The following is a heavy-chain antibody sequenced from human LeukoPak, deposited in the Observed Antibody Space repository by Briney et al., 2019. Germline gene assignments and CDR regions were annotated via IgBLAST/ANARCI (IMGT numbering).Heavy chain of an antibody. CDR2: ISGSGGST. Sequence: GGSLRLSCAAPGFTFSSYEMNWVRQAPGKGLEWVSAISGSGGSTYYADSVKGRFTISRDNSKNTLYLQMNSLRAEDTAVYYCAKDRDGYNLGFDYWGQGTLVTVSS. CDR1: GFTFSSYE. CDR3: AKDRDGYNLGFDY. D-gene: IGHD5-24*01. J-gene: IGHJ4*02. V-gene: IGHV3-23*01.